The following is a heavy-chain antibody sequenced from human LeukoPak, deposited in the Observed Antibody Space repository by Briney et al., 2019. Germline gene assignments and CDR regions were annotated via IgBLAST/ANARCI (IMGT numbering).Heavy chain of an antibody. V-gene: IGHV4-34*01. CDR1: GGSFSGFS. CDR2: IDQTGST. Sequence: SETLSLTCAVYGGSFSGFSWSWVRQAPGKGLEWIGEIDQTGSTNYNPSLKSRVTISVDTSKNQFSLKLRSVTAADTAVYYCARHRIIRDIVTGDYFDYWGQGTLVTVSS. J-gene: IGHJ4*02. CDR3: ARHRIIRDIVTGDYFDY. D-gene: IGHD3-9*01.